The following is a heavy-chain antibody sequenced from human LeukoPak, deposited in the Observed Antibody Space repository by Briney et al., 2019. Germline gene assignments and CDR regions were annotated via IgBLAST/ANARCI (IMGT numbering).Heavy chain of an antibody. CDR1: GFTFSSYS. CDR2: ISGTGRST. J-gene: IGHJ4*02. V-gene: IGHV3-23*01. D-gene: IGHD3-22*01. Sequence: GGPVRLSCAASGFTFSSYSMNWARQAPGKGLEWVSAISGTGRSTYYADSVKGRFALSRDNSRNTVHLQINSLRAEDTALYYCARDLPPYYYDSSGYFMDYWGQGTLVSASS. CDR3: ARDLPPYYYDSSGYFMDY.